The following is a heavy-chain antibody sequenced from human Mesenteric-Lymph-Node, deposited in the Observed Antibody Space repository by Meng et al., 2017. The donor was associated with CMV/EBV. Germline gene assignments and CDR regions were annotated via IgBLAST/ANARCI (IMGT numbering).Heavy chain of an antibody. CDR1: GGSFGGYY. CDR2: SNHSGST. V-gene: IGHV4-34*01. Sequence: LVKSGESLCVNLTVKGGSFGGYYGNWVRQPPGKGLAWIGESNHSGSTNYDPSLKSRLTISVDTSKNQFSLKLSSVTAADTAVYYCARHQRGLKSEGGFNYWGQGTLVTVSS. D-gene: IGHD3-10*01. J-gene: IGHJ4*02. CDR3: ARHQRGLKSEGGFNY.